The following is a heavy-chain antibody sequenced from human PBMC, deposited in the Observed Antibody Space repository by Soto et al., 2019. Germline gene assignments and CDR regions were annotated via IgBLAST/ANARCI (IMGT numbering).Heavy chain of an antibody. Sequence: QVPLVQSGAEVKKPGASVKVSCKASGYTFTSYAMHWVRQAPGQRLEWMGWINAGNGNTKYSQKFQGRVTITRDTSASTAYMELSSLRSEDTAVYYCAREYSYGYVYFDYWGQGTLGTVSS. V-gene: IGHV1-3*01. J-gene: IGHJ4*02. CDR1: GYTFTSYA. CDR3: AREYSYGYVYFDY. CDR2: INAGNGNT. D-gene: IGHD5-18*01.